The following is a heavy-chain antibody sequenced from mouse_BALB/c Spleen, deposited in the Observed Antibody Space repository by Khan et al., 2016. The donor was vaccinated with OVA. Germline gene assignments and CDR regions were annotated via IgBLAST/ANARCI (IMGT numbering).Heavy chain of an antibody. CDR2: IWGDGST. V-gene: IGHV2-6-7*01. D-gene: IGHD1-2*01. CDR3: ASHYYGYGFAY. Sequence: QVQLKESGPGLVAPSQSLSITCTVSGCSLTGYGVNWVRQPPGKGLEWLGMIWGDGSTDYNSALKSRLSISKDNSKSQVFLKMNSLQTDDTARYYCASHYYGYGFAYWGQGTLVTVSA. J-gene: IGHJ3*01. CDR1: GCSLTGYG.